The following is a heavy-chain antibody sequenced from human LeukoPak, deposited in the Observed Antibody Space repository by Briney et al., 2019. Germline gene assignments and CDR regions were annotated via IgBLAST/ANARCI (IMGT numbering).Heavy chain of an antibody. V-gene: IGHV4-59*01. CDR1: GGSISSYY. CDR2: IYYSGST. J-gene: IGHJ5*02. Sequence: PSETLPLTCTVSGGSISSYYWSWIRQPPGKGLEWIGYIYYSGSTNYNPSLKSRVTISVDTSKNQFSLKLSSVTAADTAVYYCARDRVDYYDSSGYYYGWFDPWGQGTLVTVSS. CDR3: ARDRVDYYDSSGYYYGWFDP. D-gene: IGHD3-22*01.